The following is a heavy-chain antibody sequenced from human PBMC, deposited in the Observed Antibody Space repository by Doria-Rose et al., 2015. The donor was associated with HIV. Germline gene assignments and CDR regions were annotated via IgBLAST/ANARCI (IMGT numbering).Heavy chain of an antibody. CDR1: GVSLSSPGMG. Sequence: QWGPVLVKPTETLTLTCTVSGVSLSSPGMGVSWIRQPPGKALEWLANIVSDDERSYKTSLKSRLTISRCTSKSQVVLTMTDMDPVDTATYYCARIKSSRWYHKYYFDFWGQGTLVIVSA. D-gene: IGHD6-13*01. CDR3: ARIKSSRWYHKYYFDF. V-gene: IGHV2-26*01. CDR2: IVSDDER. J-gene: IGHJ4*02.